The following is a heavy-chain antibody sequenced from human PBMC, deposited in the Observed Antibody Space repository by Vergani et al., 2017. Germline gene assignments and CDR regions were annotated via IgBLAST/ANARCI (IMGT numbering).Heavy chain of an antibody. CDR2: IDPNNGAT. J-gene: IGHJ4*02. D-gene: IGHD5-12*01. CDR1: GYTFNGHF. CDR3: ARESRGWLVRSYFDS. Sequence: QVRLMQSAAEVKKPGASVRVSCEGSGYTFNGHFIHWVRQAPGQGLEWMGWIDPNNGATNYAQKFLGRVTMTRDTSNRSAYMDLSRLTSDDTAMYYCARESRGWLVRSYFDSWGQGTQVSVSS. V-gene: IGHV1-2*02.